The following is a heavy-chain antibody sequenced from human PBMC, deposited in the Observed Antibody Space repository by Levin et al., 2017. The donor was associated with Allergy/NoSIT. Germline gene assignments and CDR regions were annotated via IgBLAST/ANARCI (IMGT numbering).Heavy chain of an antibody. V-gene: IGHV4-59*01. Sequence: SETLSLTCTVSGGSISSYYWSWIRQPPGKGLEWIGYIYYSGSTNYNPSLKSRVTISVDTSKNQFSLKLSSVTAADTAVYYCARQEQWLAIFDYWGQGTLVTVSS. CDR2: IYYSGST. J-gene: IGHJ4*02. CDR1: GGSISSYY. D-gene: IGHD6-19*01. CDR3: ARQEQWLAIFDY.